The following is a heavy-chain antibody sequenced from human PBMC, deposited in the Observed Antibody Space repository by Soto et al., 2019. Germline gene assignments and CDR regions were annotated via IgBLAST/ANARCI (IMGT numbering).Heavy chain of an antibody. D-gene: IGHD2-15*01. J-gene: IGHJ4*02. CDR2: ISGSGGST. V-gene: IGHV3-23*01. CDR3: AEGTPNNSPFDY. Sequence: PEGSLSLSCAASGFTFSSYAMSWVRQAPGKGLEWVSAISGSGGSTYYADSVKGRFTISRDNSKNTLYLQMNSLRAEDTAVYYCAEGTPNNSPFDYWGQGTLVTVSS. CDR1: GFTFSSYA.